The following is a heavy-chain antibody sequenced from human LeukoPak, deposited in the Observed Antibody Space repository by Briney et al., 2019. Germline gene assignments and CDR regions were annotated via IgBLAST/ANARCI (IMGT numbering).Heavy chain of an antibody. CDR1: GYTFTGYY. Sequence: ASVTVSCTASGYTFTGYYMHWVRQAPGQGLEWMGWINPNSGGTNYAQKFQGRVTMTRDTSISTAYMELSRLRSDDTAVYYCAIRRYYDFWSGPYTGWFDPWGQGTLVTVSS. CDR3: AIRRYYDFWSGPYTGWFDP. V-gene: IGHV1-2*02. CDR2: INPNSGGT. D-gene: IGHD3-3*01. J-gene: IGHJ5*02.